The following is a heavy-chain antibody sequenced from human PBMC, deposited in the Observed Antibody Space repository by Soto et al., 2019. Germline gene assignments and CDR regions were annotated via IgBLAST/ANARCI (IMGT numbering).Heavy chain of an antibody. D-gene: IGHD5-12*01. CDR1: GFPFSSYA. J-gene: IGHJ4*02. V-gene: IGHV3-48*02. Sequence: EVQLVESGGGLVQPGGSLRLSCAASGFPFSSYAMHWVRQAPGKGLEWVSYITSGSSTIYYADSAKGRITISRDNAKNSVYLQMNSLRDEDTAGYFCVRDRGYTGYELQYWGQGALVAVSS. CDR2: ITSGSSTI. CDR3: VRDRGYTGYELQY.